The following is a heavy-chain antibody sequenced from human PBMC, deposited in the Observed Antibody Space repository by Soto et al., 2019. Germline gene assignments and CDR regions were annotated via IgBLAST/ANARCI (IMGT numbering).Heavy chain of an antibody. CDR3: ARGLVTVTTGYDY. CDR2: IYSGGST. J-gene: IGHJ4*02. V-gene: IGHV3-66*01. CDR1: GFTVSSNY. Sequence: PGESLKISCAASGFTVSSNYMSWVRQAPGKGLEWVSVIYSGGSTYYADSVKGRFTISRDNSKNTLYLQMNSLRAEDTAVYYCARGLVTVTTGYDYWGQGTLVTVSS. D-gene: IGHD4-4*01.